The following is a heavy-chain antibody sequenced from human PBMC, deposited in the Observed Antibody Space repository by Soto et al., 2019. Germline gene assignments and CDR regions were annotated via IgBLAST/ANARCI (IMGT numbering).Heavy chain of an antibody. D-gene: IGHD6-13*01. Sequence: GGSLRLSCTASGFTFGDYAMSWVRQAPGKGLEWVGFIRSKAYGGTTEYAASVKGRFTISRDDSKSIAYLQMNSLKTEDTAVYYCTSCIAADYYYYGMDVWGQGTTVTVSS. CDR1: GFTFGDYA. J-gene: IGHJ6*02. CDR2: IRSKAYGGTT. CDR3: TSCIAADYYYYGMDV. V-gene: IGHV3-49*04.